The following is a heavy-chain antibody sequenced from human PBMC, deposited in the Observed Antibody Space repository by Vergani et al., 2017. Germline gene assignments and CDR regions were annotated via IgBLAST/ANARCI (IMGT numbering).Heavy chain of an antibody. V-gene: IGHV4-61*02. D-gene: IGHD2-15*01. CDR1: GGSINSHNYY. CDR3: ARGSCFGGSWYKPLFDY. CDR2: IHTSGST. Sequence: QVQLQESGPGLVKPSQTLSLTCTVSGGSINSHNYYWSWIRQPAGKGLELIGRIHTSGSTNDNPSLKSRVTMSEDTSKHQFSLNLTSVTAADTAVYFCARGSCFGGSWYKPLFDYWGQGILVTVSS. J-gene: IGHJ4*02.